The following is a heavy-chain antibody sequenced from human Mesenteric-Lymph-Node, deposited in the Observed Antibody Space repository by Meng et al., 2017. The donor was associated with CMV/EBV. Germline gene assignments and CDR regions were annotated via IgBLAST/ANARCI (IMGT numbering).Heavy chain of an antibody. J-gene: IGHJ4*02. CDR2: INHSGST. CDR3: ARGSSYDILTGYFDY. V-gene: IGHV4-34*02. D-gene: IGHD3-9*01. Sequence: VQLPQGGEGLLKPSVTLSVTCAVYGGSFSGYYWSWIRQSPEKGLEWIGEINHSGSTTYNPSFTSRIIISVDTSTNQISLNMSSVTAADTAVYYCARGSSYDILTGYFDYWGQGALVTVSS. CDR1: GGSFSGYY.